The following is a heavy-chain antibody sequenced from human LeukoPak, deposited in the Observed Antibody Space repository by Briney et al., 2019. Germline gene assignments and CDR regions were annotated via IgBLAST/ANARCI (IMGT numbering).Heavy chain of an antibody. CDR3: ASASHFYDSSGYYYFDY. Sequence: PSETLSLTCPVSGGSISGSIYYWGWIRQPPGKGLEWLGSIHYSGNTYYNPFLKSRVTITVDTSKNQFSLKLSSVTAADTAVYYCASASHFYDSSGYYYFDYWGQGALVTVSS. J-gene: IGHJ4*02. V-gene: IGHV4-39*07. CDR2: IHYSGNT. D-gene: IGHD3-22*01. CDR1: GGSISGSIYY.